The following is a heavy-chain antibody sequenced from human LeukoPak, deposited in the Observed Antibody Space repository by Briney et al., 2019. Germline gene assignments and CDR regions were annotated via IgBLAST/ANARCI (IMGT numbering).Heavy chain of an antibody. CDR1: AFSFSSYG. CDR3: ASHYNYYDSSDSGGY. D-gene: IGHD3-22*01. V-gene: IGHV3-30*02. Sequence: GGSLRLSCAASAFSFSSYGMHWVRQGPGKGLEWLAFIRYDRSNQYYADSVKGRFTISRDNSKNTLYLQMNSLRAEDTAVYYCASHYNYYDSSDSGGYWGQGTLVTVSS. J-gene: IGHJ4*02. CDR2: IRYDRSNQ.